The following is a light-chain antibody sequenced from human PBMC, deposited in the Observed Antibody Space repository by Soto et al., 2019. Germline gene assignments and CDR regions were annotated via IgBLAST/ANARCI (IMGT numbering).Light chain of an antibody. V-gene: IGKV1-9*01. J-gene: IGKJ1*01. Sequence: DIQLTQSPSFLSASVGDRVTITCRASQGISSYLAWYQQKPGKAPKLLIYAASTLQSGVPSRFSGSGSGTEFTLTISSLQPDDSATYYCQQYNSYSFGQGTKVDIK. CDR3: QQYNSYS. CDR2: AAS. CDR1: QGISSY.